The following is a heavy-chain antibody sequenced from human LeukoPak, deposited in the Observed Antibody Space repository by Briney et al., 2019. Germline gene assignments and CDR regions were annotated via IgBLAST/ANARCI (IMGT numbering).Heavy chain of an antibody. J-gene: IGHJ4*02. D-gene: IGHD3-22*01. V-gene: IGHV3-23*01. CDR1: GFTFSNYA. Sequence: GGSLRLSCVASGFTFSNYAMIWVRQAPGKGPQWVSVISAGGVSLFSGSGSAAYYADSVKGRFTISRDNSKNTLYLQMNSLRAEDTAVYYCARDAFPYDSSGYPSYFDYWGQGTLVTVSS. CDR2: ISAGGVSLFSGSGSAA. CDR3: ARDAFPYDSSGYPSYFDY.